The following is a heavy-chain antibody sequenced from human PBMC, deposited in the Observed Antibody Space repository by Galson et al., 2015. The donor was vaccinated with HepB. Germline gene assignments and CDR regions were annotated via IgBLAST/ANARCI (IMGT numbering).Heavy chain of an antibody. V-gene: IGHV4-59*01. CDR3: ATVATERAEYFHQ. CDR2: IYYTGST. Sequence: ETLSLTCTVSGGSIGTYYWSWIRQPPGKGLEWIGYIYYTGSTTYNPSLKSRVTILVDTSKSHFSLKLSSVTAADTAVYYCATVATERAEYFHQWGQGTLVTVSS. D-gene: IGHD2-21*02. J-gene: IGHJ1*01. CDR1: GGSIGTYY.